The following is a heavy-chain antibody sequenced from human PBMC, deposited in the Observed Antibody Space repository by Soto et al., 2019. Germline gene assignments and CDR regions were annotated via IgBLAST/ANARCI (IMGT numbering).Heavy chain of an antibody. CDR3: ARLEGLATISYYFDF. CDR2: IYYRGNT. J-gene: IGHJ4*02. V-gene: IGHV4-39*01. D-gene: IGHD3-9*01. CDR1: GDSINSDKYY. Sequence: QLQLQESGPGLVKPSETLSLTCSVSGDSINSDKYYWGWIRQPPGKGLEWIGRIYYRGNTYYNPSLQTRVTISLDKSKSRFSLKLNSVTAADSAVYFCARLEGLATISYYFDFWGQGALVTVSS.